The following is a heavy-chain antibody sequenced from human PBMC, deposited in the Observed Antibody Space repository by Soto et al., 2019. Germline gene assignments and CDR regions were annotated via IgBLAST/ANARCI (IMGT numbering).Heavy chain of an antibody. CDR3: ARDGVVGVISAFDI. D-gene: IGHD3-22*01. V-gene: IGHV3-33*01. Sequence: GGSLRLSCAASGFTFSSYGMHWVRQAPGKGLEWVAVIWYDGSNKYYADSVKGRFTISRDNSKNTLYLQMNSLRAEDTAVYYCARDGVVGVISAFDIWGQGTMVTVSS. CDR1: GFTFSSYG. CDR2: IWYDGSNK. J-gene: IGHJ3*02.